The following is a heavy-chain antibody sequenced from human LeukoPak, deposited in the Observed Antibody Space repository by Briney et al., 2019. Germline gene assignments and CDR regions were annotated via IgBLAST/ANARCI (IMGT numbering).Heavy chain of an antibody. CDR2: ISGSGGST. CDR1: GFTFSSYA. Sequence: GGSLRLSCAASGFTFSSYAMSWVRQAPGKGLEWVSAISGSGGSTYYADSVKGRSTISRDNSKNTLYLQMNSLRAEDTAVYHCAKDEGYDILTGYYIDYWGQGTLVTVSS. V-gene: IGHV3-23*01. D-gene: IGHD3-9*01. CDR3: AKDEGYDILTGYYIDY. J-gene: IGHJ4*02.